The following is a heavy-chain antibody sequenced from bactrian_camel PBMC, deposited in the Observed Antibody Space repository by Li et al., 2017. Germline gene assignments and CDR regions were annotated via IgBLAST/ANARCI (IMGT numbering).Heavy chain of an antibody. Sequence: DVQLVESGGGSVQAGGSLRLSCAASGFTFSLAYMAWFRQALGKGLEWVSRISGSGGTTSYADSVKGRFTISKDDAKNPLYLQMNSLQPEDTAVYYCAADRVGPSYGYNYWGQGTQVTVS. CDR2: ISGSGGTT. J-gene: IGHJ4*01. CDR1: GFTFSLAY. V-gene: IGHV3S40*01. CDR3: AADRVGPSYGYNY. D-gene: IGHD2*01.